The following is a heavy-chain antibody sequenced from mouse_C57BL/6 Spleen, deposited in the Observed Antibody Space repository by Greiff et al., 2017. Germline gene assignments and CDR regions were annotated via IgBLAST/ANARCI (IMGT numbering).Heavy chain of an antibody. CDR1: GYTFTSYW. CDR2: IHPNSGST. CDR3: AREGSSSFDY. J-gene: IGHJ2*01. D-gene: IGHD1-1*01. Sequence: QVQLKQPGAELVKPGASVKLSCKASGYTFTSYWMHWVKQRPGQGLEWIGMIHPNSGSTNYNEKFKSKATLTVDKSSSTAYMQLSSLTSEDSAVYYCAREGSSSFDYWGQGTTLTVSS. V-gene: IGHV1-64*01.